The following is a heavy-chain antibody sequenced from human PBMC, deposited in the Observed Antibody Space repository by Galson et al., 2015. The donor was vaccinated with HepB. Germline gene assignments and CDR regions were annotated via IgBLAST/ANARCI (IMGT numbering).Heavy chain of an antibody. J-gene: IGHJ6*02. Sequence: SLRLSCAASGFTVSSNYMSWVRQAPGKGLEWVSVIYSGGSTYYADSVKGRFTISRDNSKNTLYLQMNSLRAEDTAVYYCARDGGLILGATWYYYYGMDVWGQGTTVTVSS. D-gene: IGHD1-26*01. CDR3: ARDGGLILGATWYYYYGMDV. CDR2: IYSGGST. V-gene: IGHV3-66*01. CDR1: GFTVSSNY.